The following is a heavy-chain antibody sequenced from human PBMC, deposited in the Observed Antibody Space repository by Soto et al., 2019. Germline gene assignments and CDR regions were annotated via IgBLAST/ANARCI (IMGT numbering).Heavy chain of an antibody. CDR1: GFTISTYA. CDR3: AKDDAYTDGLCLMDS. V-gene: IGHV3-23*01. CDR2: VTGSGSQI. J-gene: IGHJ5*02. Sequence: GGSLRLSCAASGFTISTYAMTWVRQAPGKGLECVSGVTGSGSQIYYADSVKGRFTISKDNSKNTLYLQMSSLREEDTALYYCAKDDAYTDGLCLMDSLAQGTLVTVSS. D-gene: IGHD2-2*03.